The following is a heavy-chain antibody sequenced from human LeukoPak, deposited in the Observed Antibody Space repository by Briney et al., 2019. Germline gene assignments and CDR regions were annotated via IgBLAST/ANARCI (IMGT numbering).Heavy chain of an antibody. CDR2: ISYDGNTK. Sequence: SGGSLRLSCAASGFTFRSYGMHWVRQAPGKGLEWVAVISYDGNTKYYAESVKGRFTVSRDNSENALFLQTNSLRAEDTAVYYCAKDGQWEVPLYGMNGWGQGTTVTVSS. CDR1: GFTFRSYG. J-gene: IGHJ6*02. V-gene: IGHV3-30*18. CDR3: AKDGQWEVPLYGMNG. D-gene: IGHD1-26*01.